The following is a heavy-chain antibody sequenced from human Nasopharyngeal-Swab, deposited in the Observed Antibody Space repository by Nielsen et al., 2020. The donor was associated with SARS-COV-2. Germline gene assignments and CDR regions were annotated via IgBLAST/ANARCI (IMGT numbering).Heavy chain of an antibody. CDR3: ARDLYRQQWPLYNYYGMDV. V-gene: IGHV3-53*01. CDR2: IYSGGST. Sequence: GESLKISCAASGFTVSSNYMSWVCQAPGKGLEWVSVIYSGGSTYYADSVKGRFTISRDNSKNTLYLQMNSLRAEDTAVYYCARDLYRQQWPLYNYYGMDVWGQGTSVTVS. CDR1: GFTVSSNY. D-gene: IGHD6-19*01. J-gene: IGHJ6*02.